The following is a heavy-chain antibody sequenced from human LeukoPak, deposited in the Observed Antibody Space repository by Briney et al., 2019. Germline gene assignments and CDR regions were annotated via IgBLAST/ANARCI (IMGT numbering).Heavy chain of an antibody. D-gene: IGHD3-10*01. CDR1: GFTFSSYA. Sequence: GGSLRLSCAASGFTFSSYAMSWVRQAPGKELEWVSAISGSGGSTYYADSVKGRFTISRDNSKNTLYLQMNSLRAEDTAVYYCAKDPEFGELSQYFQHWGQGTLVTVSS. V-gene: IGHV3-23*01. J-gene: IGHJ1*01. CDR2: ISGSGGST. CDR3: AKDPEFGELSQYFQH.